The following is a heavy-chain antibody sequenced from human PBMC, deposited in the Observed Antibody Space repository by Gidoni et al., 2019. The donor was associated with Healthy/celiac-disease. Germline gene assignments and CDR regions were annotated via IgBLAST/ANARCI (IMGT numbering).Heavy chain of an antibody. J-gene: IGHJ4*02. CDR3: ARSGYSSSWFAPSGYYFDY. CDR2: IYPGDSDT. Sequence: EVQLVQSGAEVKQPGESLKLSCKGSGSRFTSYWIGWVRQMPGKGLEWMGIIYPGDSDTRYSPSFQGQVTISADKSISTAYLQWSSLKASDTAMYYCARSGYSSSWFAPSGYYFDYWGQGTLVTVSS. D-gene: IGHD6-13*01. CDR1: GSRFTSYW. V-gene: IGHV5-51*03.